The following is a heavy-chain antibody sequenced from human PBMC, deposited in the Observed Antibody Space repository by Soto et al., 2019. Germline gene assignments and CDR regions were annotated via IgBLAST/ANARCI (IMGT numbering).Heavy chain of an antibody. J-gene: IGHJ6*02. CDR3: ARVLTMVNYYYSGMDV. CDR1: GGSFSGYY. D-gene: IGHD4-17*01. CDR2: ITHSGST. Sequence: SETLSLTCAVYGGSFSGYYWSWIRQPPGKGLEWIGEITHSGSTNYNPSLKSRLTISVDTSKNQFSLKLSSVTAADTAVYYCARVLTMVNYYYSGMDVWGQGTTVTVSS. V-gene: IGHV4-34*01.